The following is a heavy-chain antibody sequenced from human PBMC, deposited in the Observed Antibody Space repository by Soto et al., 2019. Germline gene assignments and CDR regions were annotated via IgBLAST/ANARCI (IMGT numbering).Heavy chain of an antibody. CDR2: TYYRSKWYN. V-gene: IGHV6-1*01. CDR3: AREYSYYDFWSGTPTYYGMDV. J-gene: IGHJ6*02. Sequence: SQTLSLTCAISGDSVSSNSDAWNWIRQSPSRGLEWLGRTYYRSKWYNDYAVSVKSRITINPDTSKNQFSLQLNSVTPEDTAVYYCAREYSYYDFWSGTPTYYGMDVWGQGTTVTVSS. D-gene: IGHD3-3*01. CDR1: GDSVSSNSDA.